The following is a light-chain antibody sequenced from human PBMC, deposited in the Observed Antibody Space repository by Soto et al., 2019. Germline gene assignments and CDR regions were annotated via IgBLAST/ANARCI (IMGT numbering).Light chain of an antibody. Sequence: QSVLTQPASVSGSPGQSITISCTGTSSDVGGYNYVSWYQQHPGKAPKLMIYEVSNRPSGVSNRFSGSKSGNTASLTISGIQDEDEADYYCSSYTSSRVFGGGTKLTVL. CDR1: SSDVGGYNY. CDR3: SSYTSSRV. V-gene: IGLV2-14*01. J-gene: IGLJ2*01. CDR2: EVS.